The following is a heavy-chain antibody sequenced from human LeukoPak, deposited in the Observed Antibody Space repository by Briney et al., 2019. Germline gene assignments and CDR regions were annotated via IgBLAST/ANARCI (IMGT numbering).Heavy chain of an antibody. V-gene: IGHV1-2*02. CDR3: ARGEEASLEEITMFGVVIPYDY. Sequence: ASVKVSCKASGYTFTGYYMHWVRQAPGQGLEWMGWINPNSGGTNYAQKFQGRVTMTRDTSISTAYMELSRLRSDDTAVYYCARGEEASLEEITMFGVVIPYDYWGQGTLVTVSS. J-gene: IGHJ4*02. D-gene: IGHD3-3*01. CDR1: GYTFTGYY. CDR2: INPNSGGT.